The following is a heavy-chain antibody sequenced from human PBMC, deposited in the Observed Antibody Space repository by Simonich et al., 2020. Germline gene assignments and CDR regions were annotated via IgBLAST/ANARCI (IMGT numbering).Heavy chain of an antibody. CDR1: GYTFTGYY. V-gene: IGHV1-2*02. CDR2: INPNSGGT. D-gene: IGHD3-3*01. J-gene: IGHJ6*03. CDR3: ARGGVQYYYYYMDV. Sequence: QVQLVQSGAEVKKPGASVKVSCKASGYTFTGYYMHWVRQAPGKGLEVMEWINPNSGGTNDVQKFQGRVTMTRDTSISTAYMELSRLRSDDTAVYYCARGGVQYYYYYMDVWGKGTTVTVSS.